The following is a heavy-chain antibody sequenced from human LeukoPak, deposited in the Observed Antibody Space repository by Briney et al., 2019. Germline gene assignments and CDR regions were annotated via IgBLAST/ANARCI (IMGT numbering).Heavy chain of an antibody. CDR3: AKDPSVYGGNSFDY. CDR2: ISGSGGST. CDR1: GFTFSSYA. V-gene: IGHV3-23*01. Sequence: AGSLRLSCAASGFTFSSYAMSWVRQAPGKGLEWVLAISGSGGSTYYADSVKGRFTISRDNSKNTLYLQMNSLRAEDTAVYYCAKDPSVYGGNSFDYWGQGTLVTVSS. D-gene: IGHD4-23*01. J-gene: IGHJ4*02.